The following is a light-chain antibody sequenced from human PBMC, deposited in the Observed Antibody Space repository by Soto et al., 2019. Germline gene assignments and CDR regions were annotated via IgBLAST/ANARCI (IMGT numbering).Light chain of an antibody. CDR1: NIGSKS. CDR3: QVWDTSSDHGV. CDR2: YDS. Sequence: SYKLTQPPSVSVAPGKTARITCGGNNIGSKSVHWFQQKPGQAPVLVISYDSDRPSGIPERFSGSNSGNTATLTISRVGAGDEADYYCQVWDTSSDHGVFGGGTKLTVL. V-gene: IGLV3-21*04. J-gene: IGLJ3*02.